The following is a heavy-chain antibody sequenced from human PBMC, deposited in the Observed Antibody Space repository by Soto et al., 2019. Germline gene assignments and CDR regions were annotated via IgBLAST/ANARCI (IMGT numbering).Heavy chain of an antibody. J-gene: IGHJ5*02. CDR3: ARHRRYCSSTTCYIDWFDP. D-gene: IGHD2-2*02. V-gene: IGHV4-34*01. CDR2: INNSGST. CDR1: GGSFSGYY. Sequence: SETLSLTCGVRGGSFSGYYWGWVRQPPGKGLEWIGEINNSGSTDYNASLKSRVTISVDTSKNQFSLKLTSVTAADTAVYYCARHRRYCSSTTCYIDWFDPWGQGTLVTVSS.